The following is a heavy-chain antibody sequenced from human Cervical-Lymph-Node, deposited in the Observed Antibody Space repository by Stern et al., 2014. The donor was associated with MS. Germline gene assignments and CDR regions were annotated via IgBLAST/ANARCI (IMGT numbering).Heavy chain of an antibody. V-gene: IGHV4-34*01. D-gene: IGHD4-11*01. Sequence: QVQLQQWGAGLLKPSETLSLTCAVYGGSFSGYYWSWIRQPPGKGLEWIGEINHSGSTNYNPSLKSRVTISVDTSKNQFSLKLSSVTAADTAVYYCARRNRDYFDYWGQGTLVTVSS. CDR3: ARRNRDYFDY. J-gene: IGHJ4*02. CDR2: INHSGST. CDR1: GGSFSGYY.